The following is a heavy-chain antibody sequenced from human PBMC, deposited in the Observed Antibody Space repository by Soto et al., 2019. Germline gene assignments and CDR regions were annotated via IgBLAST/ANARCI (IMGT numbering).Heavy chain of an antibody. CDR1: GFTFSSYG. J-gene: IGHJ6*02. D-gene: IGHD6-13*01. CDR3: MSSSWALSSGYYYYYYGMDV. CDR2: IWYDGSNK. V-gene: IGHV3-33*01. Sequence: GGSLRLSCAASGFTFSSYGMHWVRQAPGKGLEWVAVIWYDGSNKYYADSVKGRFTISRDNSKNTLYLQMNSLRAEDTAVYYCMSSSWALSSGYYYYYYGMDVWGQGTTVTVSS.